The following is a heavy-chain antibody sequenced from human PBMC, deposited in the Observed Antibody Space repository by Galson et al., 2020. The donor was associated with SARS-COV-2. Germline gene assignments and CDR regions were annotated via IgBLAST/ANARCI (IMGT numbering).Heavy chain of an antibody. CDR1: GYMFSTYF. D-gene: IGHD3-22*01. J-gene: IGHJ1*01. CDR2: INPADGST. CDR3: ARDRAEDDYDSRGYRPSFQH. V-gene: IGHV1-46*01. Sequence: ASVKVSCKASGYMFSTYFMHWVRQAPGQGLEWMGIINPADGSTNYAQKFQGRVTMTRDRSTSTVYMELSGLRSEDTAVYYCARDRAEDDYDSRGYRPSFQHWGQGTLVSVSS.